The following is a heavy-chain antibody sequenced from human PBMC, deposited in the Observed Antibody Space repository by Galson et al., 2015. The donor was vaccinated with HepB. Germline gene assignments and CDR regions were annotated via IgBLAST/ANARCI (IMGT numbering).Heavy chain of an antibody. CDR2: MNPNSGDT. CDR3: ARGSGGVLSFGESTSL. J-gene: IGHJ4*02. Sequence: SVKVSCKASGYTFTSYDINWVRQATGQGLEWMGWMNPNSGDTGYAQKFQGRVTMTRNTSITTAYMELSSVRSEDTAVYYCARGSGGVLSFGESTSLWGQGTLVTVSS. CDR1: GYTFTSYD. V-gene: IGHV1-8*01. D-gene: IGHD3-10*01.